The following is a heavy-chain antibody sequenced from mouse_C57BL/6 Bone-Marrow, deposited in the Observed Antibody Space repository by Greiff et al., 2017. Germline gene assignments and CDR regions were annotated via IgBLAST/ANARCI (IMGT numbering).Heavy chain of an antibody. J-gene: IGHJ3*01. CDR2: IYPRSGNT. CDR1: GYTFTSYG. V-gene: IGHV1-81*01. Sequence: VKLMESGAELARPGASVKLSCKASGYTFTSYGISWVKQRTGQGLEWIGEIYPRSGNTYYNEQFKGKATLTADKSSSTAYMELRSLTSEDSAVYFCARQLRLLAFAYWGQGTLVTVSA. CDR3: ARQLRLLAFAY. D-gene: IGHD3-2*02.